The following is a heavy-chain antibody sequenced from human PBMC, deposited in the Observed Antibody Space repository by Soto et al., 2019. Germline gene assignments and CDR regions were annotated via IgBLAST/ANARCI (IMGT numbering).Heavy chain of an antibody. J-gene: IGHJ6*02. CDR2: TSYDGSKK. CDR1: GFAFGTYG. Sequence: QVQLVESGGGVVQPRRSLRLSCAASGFAFGTYGMHWVRQAPGKGLEWVAVTSYDGSKKYYADSVKGRFTISRDNSNNTVYLQMNSLRLEDTAIYYCAKDWGLADPHYYGLDVWGQGTTVAVSS. D-gene: IGHD3-16*01. V-gene: IGHV3-30*18. CDR3: AKDWGLADPHYYGLDV.